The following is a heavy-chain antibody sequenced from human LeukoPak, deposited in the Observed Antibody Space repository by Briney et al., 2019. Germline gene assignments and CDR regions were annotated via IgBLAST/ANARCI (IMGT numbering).Heavy chain of an antibody. V-gene: IGHV1-69*13. D-gene: IGHD6-19*01. Sequence: ASVKVSCKASGGTFISYAISWVRQAPGQGLEWMGGIIPIFGTANYAQKFQGRVTITADESTSTAYMELSSLRAEDTAVYYCAKDLVPYSSGWSVFDYWGQGTLVTVSS. CDR3: AKDLVPYSSGWSVFDY. CDR2: IIPIFGTA. J-gene: IGHJ4*02. CDR1: GGTFISYA.